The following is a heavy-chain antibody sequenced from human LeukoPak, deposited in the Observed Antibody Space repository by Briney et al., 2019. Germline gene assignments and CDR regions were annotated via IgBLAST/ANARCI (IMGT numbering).Heavy chain of an antibody. J-gene: IGHJ4*02. CDR3: ARYRSESDDY. CDR1: GGSISSGGYY. D-gene: IGHD3-10*01. V-gene: IGHV4-39*01. Sequence: WETLSLTCTVSGGSISSGGYYWGWIRQPPWKGLEWIGTIYYSGSTYYNPSLKSRVTISVDTSKNQFSLRLSSVPAADTAVYYCARYRSESDDYWGQGTLVTVSS. CDR2: IYYSGST.